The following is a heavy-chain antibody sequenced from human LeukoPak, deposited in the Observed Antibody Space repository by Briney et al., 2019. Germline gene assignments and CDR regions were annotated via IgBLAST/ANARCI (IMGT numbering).Heavy chain of an antibody. CDR3: ARELPSIGQLFAFDI. CDR2: INTNTGNP. V-gene: IGHV7-4-1*02. J-gene: IGHJ3*02. Sequence: ASVKVSCKASGYTFTSYATNWVRQAPGQGPEWMGWINTNTGNPTYVQGFTGRFVFSLDTSVSTAYLQISTLKAEDTAVYYCARELPSIGQLFAFDIWGQGTMVTVSS. CDR1: GYTFTSYA. D-gene: IGHD3-10*01.